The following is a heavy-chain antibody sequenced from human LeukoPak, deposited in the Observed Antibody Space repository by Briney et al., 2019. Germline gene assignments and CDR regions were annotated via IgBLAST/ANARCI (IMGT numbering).Heavy chain of an antibody. V-gene: IGHV4-59*01. CDR1: GGSISSYY. CDR2: IYYSGST. J-gene: IGHJ4*02. Sequence: SETLSLTCTVSGGSISSYYWSWIRQPPGKGLEWIGYIYYSGSTNYNPSLESRVTISVDTSKNQFSLKLSSVTAADTAVYYCARTHRGAIFRVVTTYYFDYWGQGTLVTVSS. CDR3: ARTHRGAIFRVVTTYYFDY. D-gene: IGHD3-3*01.